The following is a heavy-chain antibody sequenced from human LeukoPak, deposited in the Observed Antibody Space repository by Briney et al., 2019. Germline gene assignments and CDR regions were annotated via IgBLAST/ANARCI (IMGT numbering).Heavy chain of an antibody. J-gene: IGHJ6*03. CDR1: GFTFGNYG. D-gene: IGHD6-19*01. Sequence: PGGSLRLSCAASGFTFGNYGMSWVRQAPGKGLEWVSGINWSGGSTGYADSVEGRFTIFRDNAKNSQYLQMNSLRVEDTAVYYCARQYSSGWNRQGDYYYMDVWGKGTTVTISS. CDR3: ARQYSSGWNRQGDYYYMDV. V-gene: IGHV3-20*04. CDR2: INWSGGST.